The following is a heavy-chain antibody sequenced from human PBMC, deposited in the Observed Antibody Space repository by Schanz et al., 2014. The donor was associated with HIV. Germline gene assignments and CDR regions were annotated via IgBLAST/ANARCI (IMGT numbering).Heavy chain of an antibody. CDR2: VKPNSGET. CDR1: GYTFSDYY. D-gene: IGHD5-18*01. CDR3: ARLRYSYTCFDY. V-gene: IGHV1-2*02. J-gene: IGHJ4*02. Sequence: QVQMVQSGAEVKMPGASVKVSCKSSGYTFSDYYMHWLRQAPGQGLEWMAWVKPNSGETKFARKFQGRVTVTRDTSINTAYMELSRLISDDTAVYYCARLRYSYTCFDYWGQGTLVTVSS.